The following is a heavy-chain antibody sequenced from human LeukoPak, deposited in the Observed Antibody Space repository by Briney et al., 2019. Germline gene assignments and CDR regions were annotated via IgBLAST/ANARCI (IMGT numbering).Heavy chain of an antibody. CDR1: GFTFSSYS. J-gene: IGHJ4*02. CDR3: ARDSHSSSWYSKFDY. CDR2: ANILSNYI. D-gene: IGHD6-13*01. V-gene: IGHV3-21*01. Sequence: PWGSLRLSCAASGFTFSSYSMNWVRQAPGKGLEWVSSANILSNYIFYADSVKGRFTISRDNAKNSLYLQMNSLRAEDTAVYYCARDSHSSSWYSKFDYWGQGTLVTVAS.